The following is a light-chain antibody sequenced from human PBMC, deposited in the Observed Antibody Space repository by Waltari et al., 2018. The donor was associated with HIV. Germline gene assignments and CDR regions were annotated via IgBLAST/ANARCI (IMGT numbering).Light chain of an antibody. CDR1: QGGRSW. V-gene: IGKV1-12*01. J-gene: IGKJ1*01. CDR3: QQGNSFPRT. CDR2: ATT. Sequence: DIQMTQSPSSVSASVGDRITITCRASQGGRSWIAWYQQIPGRAPKLLIYATTRLQSGVPSRFSGSGSGTDFTLTISSLHPEDFATYYCQQGNSFPRTFGQGTKVEIK.